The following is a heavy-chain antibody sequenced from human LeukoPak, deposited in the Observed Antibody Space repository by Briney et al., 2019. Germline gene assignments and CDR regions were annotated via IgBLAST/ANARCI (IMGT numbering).Heavy chain of an antibody. J-gene: IGHJ4*02. Sequence: GASVKVSCKASGYTFTSYGISWVRQAPGQGLEWMGWISAYNGNTNYAQKLQGRVTMTTDTSTSTAYMELRSLRSDDTAVYYCARSKAVVVPAAILNYWGQGTLVTVSS. V-gene: IGHV1-18*01. D-gene: IGHD2-2*02. CDR1: GYTFTSYG. CDR2: ISAYNGNT. CDR3: ARSKAVVVPAAILNY.